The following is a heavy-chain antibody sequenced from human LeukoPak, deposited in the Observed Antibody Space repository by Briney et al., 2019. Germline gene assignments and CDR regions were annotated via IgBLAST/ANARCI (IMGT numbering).Heavy chain of an antibody. Sequence: GGSLRLSCAASGFTFSSYSMNWVRQAPGKGLEWVSSISSSSSYIYYADSVKGRFTISRDNAKNSLYLQMNSLRAEDTAVYYCARGDSSSWYDWFYPWGQGTLVTVSS. V-gene: IGHV3-21*01. CDR2: ISSSSSYI. CDR1: GFTFSSYS. CDR3: ARGDSSSWYDWFYP. D-gene: IGHD6-13*01. J-gene: IGHJ5*02.